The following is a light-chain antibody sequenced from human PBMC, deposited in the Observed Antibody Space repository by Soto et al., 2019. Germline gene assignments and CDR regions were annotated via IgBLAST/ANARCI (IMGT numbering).Light chain of an antibody. J-gene: IGKJ2*01. CDR3: QQYCSSPPYT. CDR2: GSS. Sequence: EIVLTQSPGTLSLSPGERATLSCRASQSVSGNYLAWYQRKPRQSPRLLIYGSSDRATGIPDRFSGSGSGTDFTLTIARVEPDDFAVYYCQQYCSSPPYTVRQGTKLEIK. CDR1: QSVSGNY. V-gene: IGKV3-20*01.